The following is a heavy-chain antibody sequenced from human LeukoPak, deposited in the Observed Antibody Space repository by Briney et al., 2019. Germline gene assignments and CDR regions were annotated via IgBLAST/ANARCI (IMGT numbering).Heavy chain of an antibody. D-gene: IGHD3-9*01. V-gene: IGHV1-18*01. Sequence: ASVKVSCKASGYTFTSYGISWVRQAPGQGLEWMGWISAYNGNTSYAQKLQGRVTMTTDTSTSTAYMELRSLRSDDTAVYYCAREALRYFDWLLEYYFDYWGQGTLVTVSS. CDR2: ISAYNGNT. J-gene: IGHJ4*02. CDR3: AREALRYFDWLLEYYFDY. CDR1: GYTFTSYG.